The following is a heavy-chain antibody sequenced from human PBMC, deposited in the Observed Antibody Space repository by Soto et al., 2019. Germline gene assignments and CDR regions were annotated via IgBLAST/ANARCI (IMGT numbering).Heavy chain of an antibody. CDR1: GFTFSRYG. CDR3: AKDHDDYGDFFAH. V-gene: IGHV3-30*18. D-gene: IGHD4-17*01. CDR2: ISYDGSNK. J-gene: IGHJ4*02. Sequence: QVHLVESGGGVVQPGRSLRLSCAVSGFTFSRYGMHWVRQAPGKGLEWVAIISYDGSNKYYAESVKGRFTISRDNFKNTLYLQMNSLRAEDTALYYCAKDHDDYGDFFAHWGQGTLVTVSP.